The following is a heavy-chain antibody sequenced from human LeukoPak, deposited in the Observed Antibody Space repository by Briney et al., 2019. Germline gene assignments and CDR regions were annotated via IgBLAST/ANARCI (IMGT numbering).Heavy chain of an antibody. CDR1: GFIFSDYS. CDR3: ARDRPADY. J-gene: IGHJ4*02. CDR2: ISGSSSTI. Sequence: GGSLRLSCAASGFIFSDYSINWVRQAPGKGLEWLSYISGSSSTIYYADSVKGRFTISRDNAKNSLYLQMNSLRAEDTAVYYCARDRPADYWGQGTLVTVSS. V-gene: IGHV3-48*04.